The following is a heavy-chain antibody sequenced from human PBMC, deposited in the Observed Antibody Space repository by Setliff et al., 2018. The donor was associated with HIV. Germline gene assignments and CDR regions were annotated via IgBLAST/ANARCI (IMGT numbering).Heavy chain of an antibody. V-gene: IGHV1-69*13. CDR3: ARDFSGQQLVGGWFDP. CDR1: GGTFSGYV. J-gene: IGHJ5*02. Sequence: SVKVSCKASGGTFSGYVISWVRRAPGQGLEWMGGIIPILGTANYAQKFQGRVTITADESTSTAYMELSSLRSDDTAVYYCARDFSGQQLVGGWFDPWGQGTLVTVSS. CDR2: IIPILGTA. D-gene: IGHD6-13*01.